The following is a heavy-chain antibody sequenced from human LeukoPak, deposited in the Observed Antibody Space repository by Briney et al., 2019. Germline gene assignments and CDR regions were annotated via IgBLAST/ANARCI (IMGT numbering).Heavy chain of an antibody. D-gene: IGHD4-17*01. V-gene: IGHV4-34*01. CDR1: GGSFSGYY. CDR3: ARESDYPNWFDP. Sequence: PSETLSLTCAVYGGSFSGYYWSWIRQPPGKGLEWIGEINHSGSTNYNPSLKSRVTMSVDTSKNQFSPKLSSVTAADTAVYYCARESDYPNWFDPWGQGTLVTVSS. J-gene: IGHJ5*02. CDR2: INHSGST.